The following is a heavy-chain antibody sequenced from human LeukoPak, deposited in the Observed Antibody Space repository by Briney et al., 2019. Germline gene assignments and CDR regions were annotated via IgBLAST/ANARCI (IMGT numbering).Heavy chain of an antibody. J-gene: IGHJ5*02. CDR1: GYTFTSYG. D-gene: IGHD3-10*01. CDR2: ISAYNGNT. V-gene: IGHV1-18*01. Sequence: ASVKVSCKASGYTFTSYGISWVRQAPGQGLEWMGWISAYNGNTNYAQKLQGRVTMTTDTSTSTAYMELRSLRSDDTAVYYCARDTRLVRGVILNWFDPWGQGTLVTVSS. CDR3: ARDTRLVRGVILNWFDP.